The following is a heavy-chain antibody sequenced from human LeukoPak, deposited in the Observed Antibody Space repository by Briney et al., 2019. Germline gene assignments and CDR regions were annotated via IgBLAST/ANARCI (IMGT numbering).Heavy chain of an antibody. Sequence: GGSLRLSCAASGFTFSSYTMNWVRQAPGKGLEWVSSISSRSSYIYYADSVKGRFTISRDNAKNSLYLQMNSLRAEDTAVYYCARDPFSGYDKRVYYFDYWGQGALVTVSS. V-gene: IGHV3-21*06. CDR3: ARDPFSGYDKRVYYFDY. J-gene: IGHJ4*02. D-gene: IGHD5-12*01. CDR2: ISSRSSYI. CDR1: GFTFSSYT.